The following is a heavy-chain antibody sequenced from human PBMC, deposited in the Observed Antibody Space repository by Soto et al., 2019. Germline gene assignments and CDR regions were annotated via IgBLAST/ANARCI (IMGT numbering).Heavy chain of an antibody. CDR1: GFTFSSYG. Sequence: QVQLVESGGGVVQPGRSLRLSCAASGFTFSSYGMHWVRQAPGKGLEWVAVISYDGSYKYYADSVKGRFTISRDNSKNTLYLQMNSPGAEDTAVYYCAKDGSAVAGTHYYYYGMDVWGQGTTVTVSS. V-gene: IGHV3-30*18. CDR3: AKDGSAVAGTHYYYYGMDV. J-gene: IGHJ6*02. CDR2: ISYDGSYK. D-gene: IGHD6-19*01.